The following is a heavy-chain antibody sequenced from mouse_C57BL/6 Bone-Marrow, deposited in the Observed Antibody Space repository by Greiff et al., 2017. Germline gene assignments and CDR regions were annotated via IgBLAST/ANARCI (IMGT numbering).Heavy chain of an antibody. J-gene: IGHJ2*01. CDR2: INSAGSST. V-gene: IGHV5-16*01. CDR3: ARALIYYGLFDY. D-gene: IGHD2-1*01. Sequence: EVLLVESEGGLVQPGSSMKLSCTASGFTFSDYYMAWVRQVPEKGLEWVANINSAGSSTYYLDSLKSRFIISRDNAKNILYLQMSSLKSEDTATYYCARALIYYGLFDYWGQGTTLTVSS. CDR1: GFTFSDYY.